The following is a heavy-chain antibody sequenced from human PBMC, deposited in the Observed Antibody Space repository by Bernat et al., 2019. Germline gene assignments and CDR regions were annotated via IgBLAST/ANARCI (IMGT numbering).Heavy chain of an antibody. D-gene: IGHD2-2*01. CDR2: ISTTSSYA. CDR1: GFSFSDYR. CDR3: AREGASYCSGNSCYDNWLDP. Sequence: EVQLVESGGGLVKPGGSLRLSCAAFGFSFSDYRMNWVRQAPGQGLEWVSIISTTSSYAYYADSVKGRFTISRDNAKNSLYLEMNSLRAEDTAVYYCAREGASYCSGNSCYDNWLDPWGQGTLVTVSS. J-gene: IGHJ5*02. V-gene: IGHV3-21*01.